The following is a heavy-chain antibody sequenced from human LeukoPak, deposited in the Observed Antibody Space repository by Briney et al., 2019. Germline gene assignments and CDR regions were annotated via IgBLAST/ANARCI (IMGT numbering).Heavy chain of an antibody. CDR1: GDSVSSNSAA. V-gene: IGHV6-1*01. CDR2: TYYRSKWYN. CDR3: ASSGASRYSSGDWFDP. Sequence: SQTLSLTFAISGDSVSSNSAAWNWIRQSPSRGLEWLGRTYYRSKWYNDYAVSVKSRITINPDTSKNQFSLQLNSVTPEDTAVYYCASSGASRYSSGDWFDPWGQGTLVTVSS. J-gene: IGHJ5*02. D-gene: IGHD6-19*01.